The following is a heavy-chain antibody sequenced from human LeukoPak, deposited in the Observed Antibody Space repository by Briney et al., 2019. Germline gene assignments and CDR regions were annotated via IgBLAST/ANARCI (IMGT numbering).Heavy chain of an antibody. CDR1: GGSISSHY. Sequence: SETLSLTCTVSGGSISSHYWSWIRQPPGKGLEWIGYIYYSGSTNYNPSLKSRVTISVDTSKNQFSLKLSSVTAADTAVYYCARGGDYSYEERAYYYYMDVWGQGTLVTVSS. CDR2: IYYSGST. CDR3: ARGGDYSYEERAYYYYMDV. J-gene: IGHJ6*03. D-gene: IGHD4-11*01. V-gene: IGHV4-59*11.